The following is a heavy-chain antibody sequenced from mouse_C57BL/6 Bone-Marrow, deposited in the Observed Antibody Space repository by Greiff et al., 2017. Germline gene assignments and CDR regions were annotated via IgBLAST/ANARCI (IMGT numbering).Heavy chain of an antibody. D-gene: IGHD1-1*01. CDR3: ARLEVDDSSGDWYFDV. J-gene: IGHJ1*03. Sequence: QVQLQQSGPELVKPGASVKLSCKASGYTFTSYDINWVKQRPGQGLEWIGWIYPRDGSTKYNEKFKGKATLTVDTSSSTAYMELNSLTSEDSAVYVCARLEVDDSSGDWYFDVWGTGTTVTVSS. V-gene: IGHV1-85*01. CDR2: IYPRDGST. CDR1: GYTFTSYD.